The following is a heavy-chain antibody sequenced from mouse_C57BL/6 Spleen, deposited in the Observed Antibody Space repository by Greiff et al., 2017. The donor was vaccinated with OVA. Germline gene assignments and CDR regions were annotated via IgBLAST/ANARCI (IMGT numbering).Heavy chain of an antibody. CDR3: ARDGDYGSSSYWYFDG. D-gene: IGHD1-1*01. CDR2: ISDGGSYT. CDR1: GFTFSSYA. J-gene: IGHJ1*03. V-gene: IGHV5-4*01. Sequence: EVQLVESGGGLVKPGGSLKLSCAASGFTFSSYAMSWVRQTPEKRLEWVATISDGGSYTYYPDNVKGRFTISRDNAKNNLYLQMSHLKSEDTAMYYCARDGDYGSSSYWYFDGWGTGTTVTVSS.